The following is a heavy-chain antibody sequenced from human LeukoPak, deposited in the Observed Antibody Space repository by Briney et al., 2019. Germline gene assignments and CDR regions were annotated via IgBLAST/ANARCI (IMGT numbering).Heavy chain of an antibody. D-gene: IGHD2-21*01. J-gene: IGHJ4*02. CDR2: ISSSSSYI. CDR3: ARDAVGPYRGDFDY. V-gene: IGHV3-21*01. Sequence: PGGSLRLSCAASGFTFSSYSMNWVRQAPGKGLEWASSISSSSSYIYYADSVKGRFTISRDNAKNSLYLQMNSLRAEDTAVYYCARDAVGPYRGDFDYWGQGTLVTVSS. CDR1: GFTFSSYS.